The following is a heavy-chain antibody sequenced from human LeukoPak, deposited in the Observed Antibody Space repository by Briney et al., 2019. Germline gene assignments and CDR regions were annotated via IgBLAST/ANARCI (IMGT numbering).Heavy chain of an antibody. J-gene: IGHJ4*02. D-gene: IGHD3-10*01. CDR3: ARRGVGSGSYPDY. CDR2: FYSDGTT. Sequence: GGSLRLSCAASGFTFSDNYMSWVRQAPGKGLEWVSLFYSDGTTFYADSVKGRFTISRDNAKNSLYLQMNSLRAEDTAVYYCARRGVGSGSYPDYWGQGTLVTVSS. CDR1: GFTFSDNY. V-gene: IGHV3-53*01.